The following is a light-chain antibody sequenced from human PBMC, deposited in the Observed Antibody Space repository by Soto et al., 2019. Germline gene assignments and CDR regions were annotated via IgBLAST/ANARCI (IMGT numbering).Light chain of an antibody. J-gene: IGLJ3*02. V-gene: IGLV2-8*01. CDR1: SSDVGDYNY. CDR3: QSYDNSLSGPVV. CDR2: EVS. Sequence: QSAPTQPPSASGSPGQSVTISCTGTSSDVGDYNYVSWYQQHPGKAPKLIIYEVSKRPSGVPDRFSGSKSGNTASLTVSGLQAEDEADYYCQSYDNSLSGPVVFGGGTQLTVL.